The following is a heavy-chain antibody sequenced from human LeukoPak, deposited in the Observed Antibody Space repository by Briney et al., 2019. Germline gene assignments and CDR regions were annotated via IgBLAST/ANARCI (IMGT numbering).Heavy chain of an antibody. CDR1: GFTFSNYA. D-gene: IGHD3-22*01. J-gene: IGHJ4*02. CDR2: ISGSGTST. CDR3: ASHNYYDSSGYYYYYFDY. V-gene: IGHV3-23*01. Sequence: GGSLRLSCAASGFTFSNYAMSWVRQAPGKGLEWVSGISGSGTSTYYADSVKGRFTISRDNSKNTLYLQMNSLRAEDTAVYYCASHNYYDSSGYYYYYFDYWGQGTLVTVSS.